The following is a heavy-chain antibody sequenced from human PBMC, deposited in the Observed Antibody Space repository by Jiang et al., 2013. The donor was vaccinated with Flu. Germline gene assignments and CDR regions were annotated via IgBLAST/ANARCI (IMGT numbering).Heavy chain of an antibody. Sequence: SSYAISWVRQAPGQGLEWMGGIIPILGIANYAQKFQGRVTITADKSTSTAYMELSSLRSEDTAVYYCARDGDDSSGYGYWGQGTLVTVSS. CDR1: SSYA. V-gene: IGHV1-69*10. J-gene: IGHJ4*02. CDR3: ARDGDDSSGYGY. D-gene: IGHD3-22*01. CDR2: IIPILGIA.